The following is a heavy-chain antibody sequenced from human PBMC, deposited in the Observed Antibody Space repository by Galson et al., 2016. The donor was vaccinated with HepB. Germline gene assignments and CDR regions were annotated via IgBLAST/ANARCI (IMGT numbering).Heavy chain of an antibody. CDR3: ARLHTLVKSIELERQDY. CDR1: GFTFSDYS. Sequence: SLRLSCAASGFTFSDYSINWVRQAPGHGLEWVAYITSSSSTKYYADSVKGRFTISRDNAKNSLYLQMNSLRAEDTAVYYCARLHTLVKSIELERQDYWGQGTLVTVSS. J-gene: IGHJ4*02. D-gene: IGHD1-1*01. CDR2: ITSSSSTK. V-gene: IGHV3-48*01.